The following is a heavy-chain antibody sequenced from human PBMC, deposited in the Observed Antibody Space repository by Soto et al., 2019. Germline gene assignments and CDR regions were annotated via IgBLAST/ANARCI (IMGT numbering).Heavy chain of an antibody. J-gene: IGHJ4*02. V-gene: IGHV3-23*01. CDR1: GFTLLSYV. D-gene: IGHD5-18*01. CDR2: ISDSGYST. Sequence: GGGLRLSLGGSGFTLLSYVLGWVPPAPGKGLEWVSAISDSGYSTSYADSVRGRFTLSRDNSKNTLYLQMNSLRAEDTGVYFCAKYKATNSPPYCDYWGQGTLVTVSS. CDR3: AKYKATNSPPYCDY.